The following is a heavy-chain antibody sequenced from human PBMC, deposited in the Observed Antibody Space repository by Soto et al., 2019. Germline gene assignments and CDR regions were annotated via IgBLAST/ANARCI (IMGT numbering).Heavy chain of an antibody. CDR3: ASRTDTSSYYYYGMDV. J-gene: IGHJ6*02. V-gene: IGHV1-69*05. CDR1: GGTFSSYA. CDR2: IIPIFGTA. Sequence: QVQLVQSGAEVKKPGSSVKVSCKASGGTFSSYAISWVRQAPGQGLEWMGGIIPIFGTANYAQKFQGRVTIXXDHSTTTAYMELSTLRSEDRAVYYGASRTDTSSYYYYGMDVWGQGTTVTVSS. D-gene: IGHD2-2*02.